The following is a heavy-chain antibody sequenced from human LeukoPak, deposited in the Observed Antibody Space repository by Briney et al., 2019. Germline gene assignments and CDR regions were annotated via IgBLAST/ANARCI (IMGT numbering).Heavy chain of an antibody. J-gene: IGHJ4*02. V-gene: IGHV4-59*01. Sequence: SGTLSLTCTVSGGSINNYYWTWIRQAPGKGLEWIGYILSIGRTNYNPSLKSRVTISVDTSKNQFSLKLTSVTAADTAVYYCARDPSDYYDSSGSSPHFDYWGQGTLVTVSS. D-gene: IGHD3-22*01. CDR3: ARDPSDYYDSSGSSPHFDY. CDR2: ILSIGRT. CDR1: GGSINNYY.